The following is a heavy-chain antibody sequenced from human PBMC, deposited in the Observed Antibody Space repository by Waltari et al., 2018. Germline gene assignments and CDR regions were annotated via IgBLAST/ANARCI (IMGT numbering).Heavy chain of an antibody. CDR3: ARHKDYDFWSGYAPFDP. V-gene: IGHV5-51*01. Sequence: VQLQESGPGLVKPSETLSLTCTVSGGSISSYSWSWIRQPAGKGLEWMGIIYPGDSDTRYSPSFQGQVTISADKSISTAYLQWSSLKASDTAMYYCARHKDYDFWSGYAPFDPWGQGTLVTVSS. J-gene: IGHJ5*02. CDR1: GGSISSYS. D-gene: IGHD3-3*01. CDR2: IYPGDSDT.